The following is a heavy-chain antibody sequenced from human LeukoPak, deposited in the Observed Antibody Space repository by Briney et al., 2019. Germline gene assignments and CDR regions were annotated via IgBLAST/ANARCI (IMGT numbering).Heavy chain of an antibody. Sequence: SETLSLTCAVYGGSFSGYYWSWIRQPPGKGLEWIGEINHSGSTNYNPSLKSRVTISVDTSKNQFSLKLSSVTAADTAVYYCARHRRIRIFDYWGQGTLVTVSS. CDR1: GGSFSGYY. CDR2: INHSGST. D-gene: IGHD2-21*01. CDR3: ARHRRIRIFDY. J-gene: IGHJ4*02. V-gene: IGHV4-34*01.